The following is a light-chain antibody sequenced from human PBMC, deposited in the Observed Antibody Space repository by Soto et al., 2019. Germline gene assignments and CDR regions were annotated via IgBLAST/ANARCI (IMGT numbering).Light chain of an antibody. Sequence: QPVLTQPPSVSGAPGQRVTISCTGSSSNIGAGYDVHWYQQLPGTAPKVLIYGNSNRPSGVPDRFSGSKSGTSASLAITGLRAEDEADYYCQSYDSSLSGYVFGTGTSSPS. CDR2: GNS. CDR3: QSYDSSLSGYV. CDR1: SSNIGAGYD. V-gene: IGLV1-40*01. J-gene: IGLJ1*01.